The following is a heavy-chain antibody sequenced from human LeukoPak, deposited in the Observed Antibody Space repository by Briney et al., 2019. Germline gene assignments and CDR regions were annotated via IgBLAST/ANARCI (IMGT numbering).Heavy chain of an antibody. J-gene: IGHJ4*02. V-gene: IGHV5-51*01. CDR1: GYRFTNYW. CDR2: VNPGDSDT. Sequence: GESLKISCQGSGYRFTNYWIGWVRQMPGKGLEWMGIVNPGDSDTRYSPSFQGQVTISADTSITTAYLQWSSLKASDNGMYYCARGGVGATKLRLDYWGQGTLVTVSS. D-gene: IGHD1-26*01. CDR3: ARGGVGATKLRLDY.